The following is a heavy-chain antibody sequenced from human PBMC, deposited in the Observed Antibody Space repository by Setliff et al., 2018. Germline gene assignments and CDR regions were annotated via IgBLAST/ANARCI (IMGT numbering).Heavy chain of an antibody. V-gene: IGHV3-21*01. CDR2: ISSSSSFI. Sequence: PGGSLRLSCAASGFILSSYSMNWVRQAPGKGLEWVSSISSSSSFIYYADSVRGRFTISRDNAKNSLYLQMNSLRAEDTAVYYCARDYAYSYGFDSWGQGTQVTVSS. J-gene: IGHJ4*02. CDR3: ARDYAYSYGFDS. CDR1: GFILSSYS. D-gene: IGHD5-18*01.